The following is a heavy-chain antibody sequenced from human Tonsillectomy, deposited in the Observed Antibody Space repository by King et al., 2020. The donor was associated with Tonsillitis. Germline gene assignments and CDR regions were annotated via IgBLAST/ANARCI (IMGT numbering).Heavy chain of an antibody. J-gene: IGHJ4*02. CDR2: IYYSGST. Sequence: QLQESGPGLVKPSETLSLTCTVSGGSISSSSYYWGWIRQPPGQGLEWIGSIYYSGSTYYNPSLKSRVTISVDTSKNQFSLKLSSVTAADTAVYYCARHPPGFDYWGQGTLVTVSS. D-gene: IGHD7-27*01. V-gene: IGHV4-39*07. CDR3: ARHPPGFDY. CDR1: GGSISSSSYY.